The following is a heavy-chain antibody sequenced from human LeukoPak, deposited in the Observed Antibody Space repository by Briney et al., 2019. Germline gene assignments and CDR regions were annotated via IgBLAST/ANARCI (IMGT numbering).Heavy chain of an antibody. Sequence: SETLSLTCTVSGGSISGYYWSWVRQPPGKGLEWIGYFSNGGSSSYNPSLKSRGTMSVDTSKRQFSLNLTSATAADTAVYYCAGAQRGYTHGYLGGGYFDYWGQGTLVTVSS. V-gene: IGHV4-59*12. J-gene: IGHJ4*02. CDR1: GGSISGYY. CDR3: AGAQRGYTHGYLGGGYFDY. D-gene: IGHD5-18*01. CDR2: FSNGGSS.